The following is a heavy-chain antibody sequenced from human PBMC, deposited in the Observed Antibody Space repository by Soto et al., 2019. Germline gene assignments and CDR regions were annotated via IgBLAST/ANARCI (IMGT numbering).Heavy chain of an antibody. Sequence: EVQLVESGGGLVKPGGSLRLSCATSGFTFGSYTMNWVRQAPGKGLEWVSCISSASSYIYYADSVQGRFTISRDNSEKSLYLHMNSLRAEDTAVYYCARRCGYAYGSLDHWGQGVLVTVSS. CDR1: GFTFGSYT. CDR3: ARRCGYAYGSLDH. J-gene: IGHJ4*02. D-gene: IGHD5-18*01. V-gene: IGHV3-21*02. CDR2: ISSASSYI.